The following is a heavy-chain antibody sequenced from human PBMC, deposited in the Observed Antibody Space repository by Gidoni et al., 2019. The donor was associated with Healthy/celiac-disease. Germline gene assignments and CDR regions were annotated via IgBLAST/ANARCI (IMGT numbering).Heavy chain of an antibody. CDR1: GGTFSSYA. V-gene: IGHV1-69*01. D-gene: IGHD2-21*02. J-gene: IGHJ5*02. Sequence: QVQLVQSGAEVKKPGSSVKVSCKASGGTFSSYAISWVRQAPGQGLEWMGGIIPIFGTANYAQKFQGRVTITADESTSTAYMELSSLRSEDTAVYYCARDVVVTAIQHAPTTWFDPWGQGTLVTVSS. CDR2: IIPIFGTA. CDR3: ARDVVVTAIQHAPTTWFDP.